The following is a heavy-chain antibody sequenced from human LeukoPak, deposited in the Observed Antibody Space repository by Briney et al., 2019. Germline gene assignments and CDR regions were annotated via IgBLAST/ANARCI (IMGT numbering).Heavy chain of an antibody. Sequence: HPGGSLRLSCAPSGFTFNNYALSWVRQAPGKGREWVSTIGTSINNTYYADSVKGRFTISRDNSNHTLSLQMSSLRAEDTAIYYCARDQAFDWFYYYYGMDVWGLGTTVIVSS. CDR1: GFTFNNYA. CDR3: ARDQAFDWFYYYYGMDV. V-gene: IGHV3-23*01. CDR2: IGTSINNT. J-gene: IGHJ6*02. D-gene: IGHD3-9*01.